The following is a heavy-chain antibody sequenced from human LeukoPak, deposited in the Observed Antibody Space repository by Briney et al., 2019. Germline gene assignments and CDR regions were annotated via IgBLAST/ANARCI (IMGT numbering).Heavy chain of an antibody. Sequence: ASVKVSCKASGYTFTSYGISWVRQAPGQGLEWMGWISAYNGNTNYAQKLQGRVTMTTDTSTSTAYMELRSLRSDDTAVYYCARDFSSSWPEGDAFDIWGQGTMVTVSS. CDR1: GYTFTSYG. V-gene: IGHV1-18*01. CDR3: ARDFSSSWPEGDAFDI. J-gene: IGHJ3*02. CDR2: ISAYNGNT. D-gene: IGHD6-13*01.